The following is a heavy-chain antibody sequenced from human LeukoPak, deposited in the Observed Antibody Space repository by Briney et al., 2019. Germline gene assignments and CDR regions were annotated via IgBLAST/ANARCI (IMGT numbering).Heavy chain of an antibody. CDR2: ISGSGGST. Sequence: GGSLRLSCAASGFTFSTYGMNWVRQAPGKGLEWVSAISGSGGSTYYADSVKGRFTISRDNSKNTLYLQMNSLRADDTAVYYCAKGENDYHYYYYMDVWGKGTTVTISS. CDR3: AKGENDYHYYYYMDV. CDR1: GFTFSTYG. J-gene: IGHJ6*03. V-gene: IGHV3-23*01. D-gene: IGHD4/OR15-4a*01.